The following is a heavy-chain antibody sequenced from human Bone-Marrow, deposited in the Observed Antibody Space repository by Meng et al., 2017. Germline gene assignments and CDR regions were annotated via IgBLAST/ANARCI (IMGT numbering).Heavy chain of an antibody. V-gene: IGHV4-34*01. J-gene: IGHJ4*02. D-gene: IGHD3-10*01. Sequence: SETLSLTCAVYGGSFSGYYWSWIRQPPGKGLEWIGEINHSGSTNYNPSLKSRVTISVDTSKNQFSLKLSSVTAADTAMYYCASSPFPILHYYGSGSYYKSPGYFDYWGQGTLVTVSS. CDR2: INHSGST. CDR3: ASSPFPILHYYGSGSYYKSPGYFDY. CDR1: GGSFSGYY.